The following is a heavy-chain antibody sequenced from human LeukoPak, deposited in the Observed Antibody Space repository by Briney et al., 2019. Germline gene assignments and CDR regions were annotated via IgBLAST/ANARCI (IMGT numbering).Heavy chain of an antibody. CDR2: ISISSNYI. CDR3: ARGSRFGVVERDAFDI. CDR1: GFTFSRYS. D-gene: IGHD3-3*01. Sequence: GGSLRLSYAASGFTFSRYSMNWVRQAPGKGLEWVSSISISSNYIYYTDSVKGRFTISRDNAKNSLYLQMNSLRAEDTAVYYCARGSRFGVVERDAFDIWGQGTMVTVSS. J-gene: IGHJ3*02. V-gene: IGHV3-21*01.